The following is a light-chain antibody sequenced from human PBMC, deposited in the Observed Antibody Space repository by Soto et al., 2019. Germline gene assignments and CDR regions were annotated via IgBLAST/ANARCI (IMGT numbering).Light chain of an antibody. Sequence: QSVLTQPPSASGTPGQRVTISCSGSSSNIGSNYVYWYQHLPGAAPKLIIYTNNQRPSGVPDRFSGSKSGTSASLAISGLRSEDEADYHCATWDESLSGMVFGGGTQLTVL. CDR2: TNN. J-gene: IGLJ2*01. V-gene: IGLV1-47*02. CDR1: SSNIGSNY. CDR3: ATWDESLSGMV.